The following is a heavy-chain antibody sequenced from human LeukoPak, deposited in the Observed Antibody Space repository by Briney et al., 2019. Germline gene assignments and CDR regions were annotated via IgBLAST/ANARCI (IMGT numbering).Heavy chain of an antibody. J-gene: IGHJ2*01. D-gene: IGHD3-10*01. CDR1: GYTLTELS. V-gene: IGHV1-24*01. CDR3: AKGHVLLWFGSSDWYFDL. CDR2: FDPEDGET. Sequence: ASVKVSCKVSGYTLTELSMHWVRQAPGKGLEWMGGFDPEDGETIYAQKFQGRVTMTEDTSTDTAYMELSSLRSEDTAVYYCAKGHVLLWFGSSDWYFDLWGRGTLVTVSS.